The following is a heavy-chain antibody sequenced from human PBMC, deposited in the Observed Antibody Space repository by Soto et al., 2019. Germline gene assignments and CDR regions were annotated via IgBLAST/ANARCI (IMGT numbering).Heavy chain of an antibody. CDR2: IYYSGST. V-gene: IGHV4-31*03. CDR1: GGSISSGGYY. D-gene: IGHD3-22*01. J-gene: IGHJ4*02. Sequence: SETLSLTCTVSGGSISSGGYYWSWIRQHPGKGLEWIGYIYYSGSTYYNPSLKSRVTISVDTSKNQFSLKLSSVTAADTAVYYCARHSQLSYDSSGYYRPENYFDYWGQGTLVTVYS. CDR3: ARHSQLSYDSSGYYRPENYFDY.